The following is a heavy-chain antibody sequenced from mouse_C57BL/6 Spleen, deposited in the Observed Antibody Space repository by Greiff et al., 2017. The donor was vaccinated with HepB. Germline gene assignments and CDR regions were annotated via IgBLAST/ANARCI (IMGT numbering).Heavy chain of an antibody. J-gene: IGHJ1*03. Sequence: VHVKQSGAELVRPGASVKLSCTASGFNIKDDYMHWVKQRPEQGLEWIGWIDPENGDTEYASKFQGKATITADTSSNTAYLQLSSLTSEDTAVYYCTRVVANWYFDVWGTGTTVTVSS. CDR1: GFNIKDDY. CDR2: IDPENGDT. D-gene: IGHD1-1*01. V-gene: IGHV14-4*01. CDR3: TRVVANWYFDV.